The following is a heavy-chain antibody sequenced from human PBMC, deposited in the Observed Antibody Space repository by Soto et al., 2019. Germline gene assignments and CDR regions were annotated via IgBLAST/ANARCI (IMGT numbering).Heavy chain of an antibody. Sequence: QVYLVESGGGVVQPGTSLRLSCAASGFTFSSYGMHWVRQTPGKGLDWVAVIWYDGSNKYYADSVKGRFTISRDNSKNTLYLQVNSLRVEDTAVYYCARAYGDWRYFGYWGQGTLVTVSS. CDR1: GFTFSSYG. CDR2: IWYDGSNK. J-gene: IGHJ4*02. CDR3: ARAYGDWRYFGY. D-gene: IGHD4-17*01. V-gene: IGHV3-33*01.